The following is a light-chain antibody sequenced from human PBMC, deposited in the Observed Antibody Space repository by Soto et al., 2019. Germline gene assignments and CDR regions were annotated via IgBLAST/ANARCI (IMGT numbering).Light chain of an antibody. CDR1: SSDVGGYNY. V-gene: IGLV2-14*01. CDR2: EVI. Sequence: QSALTQPASVSGSPGQSITISCTGTSSDVGGYNYVSWYQQHPDKAPKLIICEVINRPSGVSYRFSGSKSGNTASLTISGLQAEDEGDYYCSSYTSRDTLVFGTGTKVTVL. J-gene: IGLJ1*01. CDR3: SSYTSRDTLV.